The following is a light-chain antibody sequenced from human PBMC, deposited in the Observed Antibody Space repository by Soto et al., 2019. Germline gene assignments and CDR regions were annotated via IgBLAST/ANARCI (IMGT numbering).Light chain of an antibody. CDR2: WAS. CDR3: QQYYSIACT. Sequence: DIVMTQSPDSLAVSLGERATINCKSSQNLLFSSTDKNYLAWYQQRPGQPPKLLIYWASTRESGVPDRFSGSESGTDFTLTINNLQAEDVAIYYCQQYYSIACTSGQGTKLEIK. CDR1: QNLLFSSTDKNY. J-gene: IGKJ2*02. V-gene: IGKV4-1*01.